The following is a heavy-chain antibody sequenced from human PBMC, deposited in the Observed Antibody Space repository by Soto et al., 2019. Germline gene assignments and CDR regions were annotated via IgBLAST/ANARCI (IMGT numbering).Heavy chain of an antibody. CDR2: IIPMLGMS. J-gene: IGHJ4*02. D-gene: IGHD3-10*01. CDR1: GDTFSRFT. V-gene: IGHV1-69*02. CDR3: ATSYGSGRAHFDS. Sequence: QVQLVQSGAEVTKPGSSVTVSCTASGDTFSRFTLSWVRQAPGQGLEWMGRIIPMLGMSNSALKFQGRVTITADKSTNKVYMHLNILRSDDTAVYYCATSYGSGRAHFDSWGQGTLVTVSS.